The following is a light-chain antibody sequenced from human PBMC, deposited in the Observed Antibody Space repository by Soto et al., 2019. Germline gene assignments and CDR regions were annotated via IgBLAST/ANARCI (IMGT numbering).Light chain of an antibody. V-gene: IGKV3-11*01. Sequence: EIVLTQSPGTLSLSPGERATLSCRASRSVSSYLAWYQQKPGQAPRLLIYDASNRATGIPARFSGSGSGTDFTLTISSLEPEDFAVYYCQQYGSSSWTFGQGTKVDIK. CDR1: RSVSSY. J-gene: IGKJ1*01. CDR3: QQYGSSSWT. CDR2: DAS.